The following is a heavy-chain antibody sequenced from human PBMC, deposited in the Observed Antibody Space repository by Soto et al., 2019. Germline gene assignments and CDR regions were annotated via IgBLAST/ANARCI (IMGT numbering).Heavy chain of an antibody. CDR3: AKDAKGGLYGPDD. CDR1: GFTFRSHG. J-gene: IGHJ4*02. Sequence: QVQLVESVGAMVHPGTSLRLSCAVPGFTFRSHGLHWVRQAPGKGLEWVAVIWYDGTSKYYADSVKGRFTVYRDNSKNTLDLHMNRLRAEETAIYYCAKDAKGGLYGPDDWGRGTLVTVSS. CDR2: IWYDGTSK. D-gene: IGHD4-17*01. V-gene: IGHV3-33*06.